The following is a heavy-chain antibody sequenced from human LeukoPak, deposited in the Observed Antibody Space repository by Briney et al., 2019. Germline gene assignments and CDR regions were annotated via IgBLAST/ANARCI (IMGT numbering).Heavy chain of an antibody. D-gene: IGHD2-15*01. Sequence: GGSLRLSCAASGLTFSSYSMDWVRQAPGKGREGFSYISSSSTTIYYGDSVKRRFTISRDNAKNLLYQQMNRLRAEDTALYYCARDRCSGGRCYSLSVGHMAVWGKGPTVTVSS. CDR2: ISSSSTTI. V-gene: IGHV3-48*01. CDR3: ARDRCSGGRCYSLSVGHMAV. J-gene: IGHJ6*03. CDR1: GLTFSSYS.